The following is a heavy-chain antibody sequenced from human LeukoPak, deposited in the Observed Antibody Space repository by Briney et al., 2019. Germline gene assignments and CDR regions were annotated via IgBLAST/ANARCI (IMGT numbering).Heavy chain of an antibody. CDR1: GGTLSSYA. Sequence: ASVKVSCKASGGTLSSYAISWVRQAPGQGLEWMGGIIPIFGTANYAQKFQGRVTITTDESTSTAYMELSSLRSEDTAVYYCASQSYYDFWSGYSTEAYYYYYYMDVWGKGTTVTVSS. CDR2: IIPIFGTA. D-gene: IGHD3-3*01. CDR3: ASQSYYDFWSGYSTEAYYYYYYMDV. J-gene: IGHJ6*03. V-gene: IGHV1-69*05.